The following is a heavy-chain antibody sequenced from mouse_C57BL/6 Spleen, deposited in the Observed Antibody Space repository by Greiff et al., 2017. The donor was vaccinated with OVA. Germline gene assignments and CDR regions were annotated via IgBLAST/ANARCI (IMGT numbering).Heavy chain of an antibody. CDR1: GYAFSSYW. D-gene: IGHD2-3*01. V-gene: IGHV1-80*01. CDR3: ARYDGYYDYAMDY. J-gene: IGHJ4*01. CDR2: IYPGGGDA. Sequence: VKVVESGAELVKPGASVKISCKASGYAFSSYWMNWVKQRPGKGLEWIGQIYPGGGDANYNGKFKGKATLTADKSSSTAYMQLSSLTSEDSAVYFCARYDGYYDYAMDYWGQGTSVTVSS.